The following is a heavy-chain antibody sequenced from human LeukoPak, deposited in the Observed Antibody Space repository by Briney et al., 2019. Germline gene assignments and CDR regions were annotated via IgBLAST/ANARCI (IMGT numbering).Heavy chain of an antibody. J-gene: IGHJ6*03. CDR3: ARGYGSGSYYRYYYYYYMDV. CDR2: MNPNSGNT. V-gene: IGHV1-8*02. D-gene: IGHD3-10*01. Sequence: RASVKVSCKASGYTFTGYYMHWVRQAPGQGLEWMGWMNPNSGNTGYAQKFQGRVTMTRNTSISTAYMELSSLRSEDTAVYYCARGYGSGSYYRYYYYYYMDVWGKGTTVTISS. CDR1: GYTFTGYY.